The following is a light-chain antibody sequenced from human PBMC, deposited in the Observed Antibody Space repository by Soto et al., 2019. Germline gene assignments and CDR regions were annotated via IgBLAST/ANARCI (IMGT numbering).Light chain of an antibody. V-gene: IGLV2-14*02. Sequence: QSALTQPASVSGSPGQSITISCTGTSSDVGTYNLVSWYQQHPGEAPKLIIYEGNQRPSGVSNRFSGSRSGNTASLAISGLRSEDEADYYCAAWDDSLGGVFGGGTKLTVL. CDR2: EGN. CDR3: AAWDDSLGGV. CDR1: SSDVGTYNL. J-gene: IGLJ3*02.